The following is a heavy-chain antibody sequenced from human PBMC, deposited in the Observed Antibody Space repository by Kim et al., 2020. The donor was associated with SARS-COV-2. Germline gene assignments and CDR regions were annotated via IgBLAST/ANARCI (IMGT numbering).Heavy chain of an antibody. CDR2: ISYDGSNK. CDR3: ARGNGDWFDP. J-gene: IGHJ5*02. CDR1: GFTFSSYA. Sequence: GGSLRLSCAASGFTFSSYAMHWVRQAPGKGLEWVAVISYDGSNKYYADSVKGRFTISRDNSKNTLYLQMNSLRAEDTAVYYCARGNGDWFDPWGQGTLVTVSS. V-gene: IGHV3-30-3*01. D-gene: IGHD3-10*01.